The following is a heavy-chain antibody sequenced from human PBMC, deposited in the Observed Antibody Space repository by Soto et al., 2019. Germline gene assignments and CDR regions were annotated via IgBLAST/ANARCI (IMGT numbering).Heavy chain of an antibody. V-gene: IGHV3-11*01. J-gene: IGHJ3*02. D-gene: IGHD6-6*01. CDR3: ARDLEYGAFDI. CDR1: GFTFSDYY. CDR2: ISSSGSSV. Sequence: GGSLRLSCAASGFTFSDYYMYWIRQAPGRGLEWISYISSSGSSVSYADSVKGRFTISKDNAKNSLYLQMNSLRAEDTAVYYCARDLEYGAFDIWGQGTMVTVSS.